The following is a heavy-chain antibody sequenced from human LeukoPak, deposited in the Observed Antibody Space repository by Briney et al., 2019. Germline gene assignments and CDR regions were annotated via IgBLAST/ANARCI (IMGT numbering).Heavy chain of an antibody. J-gene: IGHJ3*02. D-gene: IGHD4-17*01. CDR2: IIPILGLT. CDR3: ARVVDYTDYHAFDI. Sequence: SVKVSCKASGGSFSTYAISWVRQAPGQGLEWMGRIIPILGLTHYAQKFQGRVTINADKSTNTAYMELSSLRSEDTAVYYCARVVDYTDYHAFDIWGQGTMVTVSS. CDR1: GGSFSTYA. V-gene: IGHV1-69*04.